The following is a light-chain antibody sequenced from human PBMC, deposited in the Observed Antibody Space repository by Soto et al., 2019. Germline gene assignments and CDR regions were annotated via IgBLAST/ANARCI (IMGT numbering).Light chain of an antibody. CDR3: MQGTHWPYT. Sequence: DVVMTQSPLSLPVTLGQPASISCRSTHSLDYSDGNTYLSWFQQRPGQSPRRLIYQISDRDSGVPDRFSGSGSGTDFTLKISRVEAEDVGVYYYMQGTHWPYTFGQGTKLEIK. V-gene: IGKV2-30*01. CDR1: HSLDYSDGNTY. CDR2: QIS. J-gene: IGKJ2*01.